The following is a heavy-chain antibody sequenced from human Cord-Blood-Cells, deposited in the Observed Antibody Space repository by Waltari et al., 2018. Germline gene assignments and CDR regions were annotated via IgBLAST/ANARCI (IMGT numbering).Heavy chain of an antibody. CDR2: INHSGST. CDR3: ARVPNPHPHYGGDY. D-gene: IGHD4-17*01. CDR1: GGAFSGYY. Sequence: QVQLQQWGAGLLKPAATLSLTCAVYGGAFSGYYWSWIRQPPGKGLEWIGEINHSGSTNYNPSLKSRVTISVDTSKNQFSLKLSSVTAADTAVYYCARVPNPHPHYGGDYWGQGTLVTVSS. J-gene: IGHJ4*02. V-gene: IGHV4-34*01.